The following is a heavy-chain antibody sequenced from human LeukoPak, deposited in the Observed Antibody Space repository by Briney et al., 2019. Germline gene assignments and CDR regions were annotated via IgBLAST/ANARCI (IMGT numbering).Heavy chain of an antibody. J-gene: IGHJ4*02. CDR2: IYSGGST. Sequence: GGSLRLSCAASGFSVSSIYMSWVRQAPGKGLEWVSVIYSGGSTYYADSVRGRFTISRDNSKNTLYLQMNSLRVEDTAVYYCARDMGFWDLMGYWGQGTLVTVSS. D-gene: IGHD3-10*01. V-gene: IGHV3-53*01. CDR1: GFSVSSIY. CDR3: ARDMGFWDLMGY.